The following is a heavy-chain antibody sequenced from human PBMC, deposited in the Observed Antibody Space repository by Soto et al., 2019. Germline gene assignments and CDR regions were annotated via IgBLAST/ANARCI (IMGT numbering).Heavy chain of an antibody. D-gene: IGHD1-26*01. CDR3: TRWEQPFFEY. V-gene: IGHV3-30-3*01. CDR2: ISSDGNHK. J-gene: IGHJ4*02. Sequence: QVQLVESGGGVVQPGRSLRLSCAASGFTVSAYTMHWVRQAPGKGLEWVAVISSDGNHKYYTDSVKGRFTISRDTSTNTLYLQMNSLRAEDTAVYYCTRWEQPFFEYWGQGTLVTVSS. CDR1: GFTVSAYT.